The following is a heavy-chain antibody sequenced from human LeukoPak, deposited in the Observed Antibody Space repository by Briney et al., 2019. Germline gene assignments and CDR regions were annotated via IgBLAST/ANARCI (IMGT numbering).Heavy chain of an antibody. CDR2: IYPGDSDT. CDR3: ARQGQYSSGWDDAFDI. D-gene: IGHD6-19*01. V-gene: IGHV5-51*01. J-gene: IGHJ3*02. Sequence: PGESLKISCKGSGYSFTSYWIGWVRQMPGKGLEWMGIIYPGDSDTRYSPSFQGQVTISADKSISTAYLQWSSLKASDTAMYYCARQGQYSSGWDDAFDIWGQGTMVTVSS. CDR1: GYSFTSYW.